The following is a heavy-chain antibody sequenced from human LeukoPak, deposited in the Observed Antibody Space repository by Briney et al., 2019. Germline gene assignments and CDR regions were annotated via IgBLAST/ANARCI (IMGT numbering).Heavy chain of an antibody. CDR2: IYYSGST. Sequence: SETLSLTCTVSGDSISSSSYYWGWIRQPPGKGLEWIGNIYYSGSTYYNPSLKSRVTISVDTSKNQFSLKLSSVTAADTAVYYCARLPSGYSSSLGVFDYWGLGTLITVSS. CDR3: ARLPSGYSSSLGVFDY. CDR1: GDSISSSSYY. D-gene: IGHD6-6*01. V-gene: IGHV4-39*01. J-gene: IGHJ4*02.